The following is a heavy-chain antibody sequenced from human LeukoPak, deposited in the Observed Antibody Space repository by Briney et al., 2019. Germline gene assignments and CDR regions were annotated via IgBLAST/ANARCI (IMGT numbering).Heavy chain of an antibody. CDR2: IYYSGST. D-gene: IGHD3-10*01. J-gene: IGHJ3*02. CDR3: ARERPNPYYYGSGPRGYAFDI. Sequence: PSETLSLTCTVSGGSISSGGYYWSWIRQHPGKGLEWIGYIYYSGSTYYNPSLKSRVTISVDTSKNQFSLKLSSVTAADTAVYYCARERPNPYYYGSGPRGYAFDIWGQGTMVTVSS. V-gene: IGHV4-31*03. CDR1: GGSISSGGYY.